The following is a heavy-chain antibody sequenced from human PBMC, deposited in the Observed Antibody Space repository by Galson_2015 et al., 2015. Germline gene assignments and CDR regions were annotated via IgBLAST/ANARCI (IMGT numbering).Heavy chain of an antibody. CDR2: LHAGDGNT. D-gene: IGHD3-10*01. CDR1: GYTFTTHA. CDR3: ARGLVRGLMDSPNY. J-gene: IGHJ4*02. Sequence: SVKVSGKAAGYTFTTHAIHWVRLAPGHWPEWMGRLHAGDGNTKYSQKFQGRATITRDTSATTAYMELNSLRSEDTAVYYCARGLVRGLMDSPNYWGQGTLVTVSS. V-gene: IGHV1-3*01.